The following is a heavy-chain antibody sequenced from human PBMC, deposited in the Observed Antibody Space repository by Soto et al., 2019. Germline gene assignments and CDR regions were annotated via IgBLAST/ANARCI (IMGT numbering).Heavy chain of an antibody. J-gene: IGHJ3*01. D-gene: IGHD3-10*01. V-gene: IGHV3-21*01. Sequence: GGALRLSCAASGFPFSSYSMNLVRQAPGKGLEWVSSISSSSSYIYYADSVKGRFTISRDNAKNSLYLQMNRLRAEDTAVYYCERVVWFGDLTQDTLTDAFDLWGHGTLVTVSS. CDR2: ISSSSSYI. CDR1: GFPFSSYS. CDR3: ERVVWFGDLTQDTLTDAFDL.